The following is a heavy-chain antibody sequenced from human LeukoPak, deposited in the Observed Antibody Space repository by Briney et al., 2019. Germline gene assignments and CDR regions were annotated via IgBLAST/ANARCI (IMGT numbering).Heavy chain of an antibody. Sequence: ASEKVSCTASGYTFTSYDINWVRQATGQGLEWMGWMNPNSGNTGYAQKFQGRVTITRNTSISTAYMELSSLRSEDTAVYYCARGVYCSSTSCYPEYFQHWGQGTLVTVSS. CDR3: ARGVYCSSTSCYPEYFQH. CDR2: MNPNSGNT. J-gene: IGHJ1*01. D-gene: IGHD2-2*01. V-gene: IGHV1-8*03. CDR1: GYTFTSYD.